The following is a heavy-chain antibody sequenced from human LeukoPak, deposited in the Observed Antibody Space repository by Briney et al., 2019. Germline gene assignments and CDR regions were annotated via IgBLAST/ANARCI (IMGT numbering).Heavy chain of an antibody. V-gene: IGHV4-59*01. CDR3: ARVSRGNSVGGDY. Sequence: SEALSLTCTVSGGSISSYYWSWIRQPPGKGLEWIGYIYYSGSTNYNPSLKSRVTISVDTSKNQFSLKLSSVTAADTAMYYCARVSRGNSVGGDYWGQGTLVTVSS. CDR2: IYYSGST. J-gene: IGHJ4*02. D-gene: IGHD4-23*01. CDR1: GGSISSYY.